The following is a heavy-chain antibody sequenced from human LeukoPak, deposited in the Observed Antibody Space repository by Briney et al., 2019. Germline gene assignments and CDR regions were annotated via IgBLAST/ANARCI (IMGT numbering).Heavy chain of an antibody. CDR3: ASSAFDIVTGYYLHAFDY. V-gene: IGHV4-59*01. CDR1: GGSISSYY. CDR2: IYYSGST. J-gene: IGHJ4*02. D-gene: IGHD3-9*01. Sequence: SETLSLTCTVPGGSISSYYWSWIRQPPGKGLEWIGYIYYSGSTNYNPSLKSRVTISVDTSKNQFSLKLSCVTAADTAVYYCASSAFDIVTGYYLHAFDYWGQGALVTVSS.